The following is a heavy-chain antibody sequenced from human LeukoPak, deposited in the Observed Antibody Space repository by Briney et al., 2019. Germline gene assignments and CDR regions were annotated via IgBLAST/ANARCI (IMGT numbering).Heavy chain of an antibody. J-gene: IGHJ4*02. Sequence: GASVKVSCKASGYTFTSYGISWVRQAPGQGLEWMGWSGTYNSDTKYAQSLQGRVTMTTDTSTNTAYMELRDLRSDDTAVYYCARESNWAYYFDYWGQGTLV. CDR1: GYTFTSYG. CDR2: SGTYNSDT. V-gene: IGHV1-18*01. CDR3: ARESNWAYYFDY. D-gene: IGHD1-1*01.